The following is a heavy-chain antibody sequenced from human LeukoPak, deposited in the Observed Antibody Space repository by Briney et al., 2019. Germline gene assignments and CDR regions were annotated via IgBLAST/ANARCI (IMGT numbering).Heavy chain of an antibody. CDR1: GYTFTGYY. J-gene: IGHJ6*03. Sequence: ASVKVSCKASGYTFTGYYMHWVRQAPGQGLEWMGIINPSGGSTSYAQKLQGRVTMTRDTSTSTVYMELSSLRSEDTAVYYCARDWQQQPERDLHLHRYYYMDVWGKGTTVTVSS. CDR3: ARDWQQQPERDLHLHRYYYMDV. CDR2: INPSGGST. D-gene: IGHD6-13*01. V-gene: IGHV1-46*03.